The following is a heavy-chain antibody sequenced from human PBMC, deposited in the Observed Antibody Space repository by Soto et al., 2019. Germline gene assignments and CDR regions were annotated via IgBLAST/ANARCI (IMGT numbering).Heavy chain of an antibody. CDR3: ATTEGDRGYSGYDSDY. D-gene: IGHD5-12*01. J-gene: IGHJ4*02. CDR1: GFSFSSYA. V-gene: IGHV3-23*01. Sequence: EVQLLESGGGLVQPGGSLRLSCAASGFSFSSYAMSWVRQAPGKGLEWVSAISGSGGSTYYADSVKGRFTISRDNSKNTLYLQMNSLRAEHTAVYYCATTEGDRGYSGYDSDYWGQGTLVTVSS. CDR2: ISGSGGST.